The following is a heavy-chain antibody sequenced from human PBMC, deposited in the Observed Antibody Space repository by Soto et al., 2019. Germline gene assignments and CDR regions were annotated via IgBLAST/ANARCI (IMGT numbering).Heavy chain of an antibody. J-gene: IGHJ6*02. CDR1: GGSFSCYY. D-gene: IGHD3-3*01. CDR2: INHSGST. V-gene: IGHV4-34*01. CDR3: ARFPPRGXYDFWSGRRYYYYGMDV. Sequence: SETLSLTCTVYGGSFSCYYWSWIRQPPGKGLEWIGEINHSGSTNYNPSLKSRVTISVDTPKNQFSLKLSSVTAADTAVYYCARFPPRGXYDFWSGRRYYYYGMDVWGQGTTVTVSS.